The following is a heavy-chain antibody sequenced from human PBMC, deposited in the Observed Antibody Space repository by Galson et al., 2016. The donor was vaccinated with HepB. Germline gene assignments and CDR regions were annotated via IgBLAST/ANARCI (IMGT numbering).Heavy chain of an antibody. V-gene: IGHV5-51*01. J-gene: IGHJ4*02. CDR1: GYGFISHW. CDR3: ARLADWGWALVY. Sequence: QSGAEVKKPGESLKNSCKGSGYGFISHWIAWVRQMPGKGLGWMGTIYPGDSDTRYSPSFEGQVTISADKAINTANLQWDNLKVSDTAMYFCARLADWGWALVYWGQGTLVIVSS. CDR2: IYPGDSDT. D-gene: IGHD3/OR15-3a*01.